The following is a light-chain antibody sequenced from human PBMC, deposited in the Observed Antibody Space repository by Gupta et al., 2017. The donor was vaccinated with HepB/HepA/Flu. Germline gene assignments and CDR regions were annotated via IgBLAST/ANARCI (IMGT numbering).Light chain of an antibody. V-gene: IGKV1-39*01. Sequence: DIQVTHSPSSLSASVGDRVTITCRARQSLCSYVNWYQQKPGKAPKLLFYAASSLQRGVPSGCSGSGSRTDFIITVSSQQQEDVATYYRQQSYSTPHTFGHGTKVDIK. CDR3: QQSYSTPHT. CDR1: QSLCSY. CDR2: AAS. J-gene: IGKJ3*01.